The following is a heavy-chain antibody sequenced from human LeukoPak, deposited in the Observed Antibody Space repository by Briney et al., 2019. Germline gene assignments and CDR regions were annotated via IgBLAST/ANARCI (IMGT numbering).Heavy chain of an antibody. Sequence: PGGSLRLSCAASGFTLSTYWMHWVRQAPGKGLVWVSRINSEGSSTTYADSVKGRFTISRDNAKNILYLQMNSLRAGDTAVYHCARDPAPQGWFDSWGQGTLVTVSS. CDR3: ARDPAPQGWFDS. CDR1: GFTLSTYW. J-gene: IGHJ5*01. V-gene: IGHV3-74*01. CDR2: INSEGSST.